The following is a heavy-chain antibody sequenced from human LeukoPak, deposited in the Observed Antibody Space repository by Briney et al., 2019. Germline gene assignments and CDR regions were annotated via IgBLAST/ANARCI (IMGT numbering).Heavy chain of an antibody. J-gene: IGHJ4*02. CDR2: IKQDGSDI. D-gene: IGHD6-19*01. CDR3: ARYSTGWYFDY. V-gene: IGHV3-7*01. Sequence: GGSLRLSCAVSGFTFSSYRMGWVRQAPGKGLERVAYIKQDGSDINYVDSVKGRFTISRDNAKNSLYLQMNSLRAEDTAVYYRARYSTGWYFDYWGQGTVVTVSS. CDR1: GFTFSSYR.